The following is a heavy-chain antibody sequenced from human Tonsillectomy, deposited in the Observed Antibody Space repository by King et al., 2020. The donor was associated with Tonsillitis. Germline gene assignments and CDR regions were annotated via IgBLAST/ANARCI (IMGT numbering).Heavy chain of an antibody. D-gene: IGHD6-13*01. V-gene: IGHV3-53*01. CDR2: IYSGGST. CDR3: AREFSRRWYPYGY. J-gene: IGHJ4*02. CDR1: GFIFSSNY. Sequence: QLVQSGGGLIQPGGSLRLSCAASGFIFSSNYMSWVRQAPGKGLEWVSVIYSGGSTYYADSVKGRFTLSRDNSKNTLYLQMNTLSAEDTAFYYFAREFSRRWYPYGYRGQGNL.